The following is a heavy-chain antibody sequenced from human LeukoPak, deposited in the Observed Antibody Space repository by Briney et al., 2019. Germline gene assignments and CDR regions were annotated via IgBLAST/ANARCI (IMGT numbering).Heavy chain of an antibody. CDR1: GGSISSSSYF. CDR3: ARPKYYYGSGTDGAFDV. Sequence: SETLSLTCTVSGGSISSSSYFWGWLRQPPGKGLEFIGSIYVSGTTYYSPSLKSRVAISVDTSKNQFPLKLTSVTAADTAVYYWARPKYYYGSGTDGAFDVWGQGTMVTVSS. D-gene: IGHD3-10*01. J-gene: IGHJ3*01. V-gene: IGHV4-39*01. CDR2: IYVSGTT.